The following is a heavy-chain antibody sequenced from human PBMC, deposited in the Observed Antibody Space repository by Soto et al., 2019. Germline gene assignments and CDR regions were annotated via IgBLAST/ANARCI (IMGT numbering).Heavy chain of an antibody. D-gene: IGHD2-15*01. J-gene: IGHJ6*02. CDR1: GGSFSGYY. Sequence: QVQLQQWGAGLLKPSETLSLTCAVYGGSFSGYYWSWIRQPPGKGLEWIGEINHSGSTNYNPSLKSRVTISLDTSKNQVSLKLSSVIAADTAVYYCARAQYCSGGSCYVAYYYGMDVWGQGTTVTGSS. CDR3: ARAQYCSGGSCYVAYYYGMDV. V-gene: IGHV4-34*01. CDR2: INHSGST.